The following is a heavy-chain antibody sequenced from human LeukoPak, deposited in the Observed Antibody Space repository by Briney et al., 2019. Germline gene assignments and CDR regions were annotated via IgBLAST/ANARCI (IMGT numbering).Heavy chain of an antibody. D-gene: IGHD5-12*01. CDR1: GFTFSSYG. CDR2: ISYDGSNK. CDR3: AKGSSIVATILGY. Sequence: GRSLRLSCAASGFTFSSYGMHWVRQAPGKGLEWVAVISYDGSNKYYADSVKGRFTFSRDNSKNTLYLQMNSLRAEDTAVYYCAKGSSIVATILGYWGQGTLVTVSS. J-gene: IGHJ4*02. V-gene: IGHV3-30*18.